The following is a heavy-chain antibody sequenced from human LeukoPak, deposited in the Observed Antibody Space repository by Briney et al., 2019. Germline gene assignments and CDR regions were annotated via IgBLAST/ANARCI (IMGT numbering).Heavy chain of an antibody. V-gene: IGHV3-7*03. CDR2: IKQDGSEK. D-gene: IGHD2-21*02. CDR3: AKEILRPSLGDLPDD. J-gene: IGHJ4*02. Sequence: GGSLRLSCAASGFTFSSYWMSWVRQAPGKGLEWVANIKQDGSEKYYVDSVKGRFTISRDNSKNTLYLQMNSLRAEDTAVYYCAKEILRPSLGDLPDDWGQGTLVTVSS. CDR1: GFTFSSYW.